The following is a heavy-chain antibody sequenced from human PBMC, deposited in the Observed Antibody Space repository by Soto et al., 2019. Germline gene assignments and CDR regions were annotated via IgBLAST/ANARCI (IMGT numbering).Heavy chain of an antibody. J-gene: IGHJ4*02. Sequence: EVQLLESGGGLVQPGGSLRLSCAASGFTFSSYAMSWVRQAPGKGLEWVSAISGSGGSTYYADSVKGRFTISRDNSKNMLYQQMNGQRAEDRDEYYCAKDISKGGTAMVSHAFDSWGQGTLVTVSS. CDR2: ISGSGGST. CDR1: GFTFSSYA. D-gene: IGHD5-18*01. V-gene: IGHV3-23*01. CDR3: AKDISKGGTAMVSHAFDS.